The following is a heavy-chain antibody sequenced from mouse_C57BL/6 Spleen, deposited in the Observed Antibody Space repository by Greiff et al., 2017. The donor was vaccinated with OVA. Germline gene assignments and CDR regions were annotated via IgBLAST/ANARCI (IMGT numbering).Heavy chain of an antibody. CDR3: TRHPSDAMED. CDR1: GYTFTDYE. V-gene: IGHV1-15*01. CDR2: IDPETGGT. J-gene: IGHJ4*01. Sequence: VLLVESGAELVRPGASVTLSCKASGYTFTDYEMHWVKQTPVHGLEWIGAIDPETGGTAYNQKFKGKAILTADKSSSTAYMELRSLTSEDSAVYYCTRHPSDAMEDWGQGTSVTVSS.